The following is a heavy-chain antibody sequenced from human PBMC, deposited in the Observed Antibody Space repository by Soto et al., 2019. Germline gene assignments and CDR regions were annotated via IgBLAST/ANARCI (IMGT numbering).Heavy chain of an antibody. CDR2: IIPIFGTA. V-gene: IGHV1-69*13. CDR3: ARDRVVAANNWFDP. CDR1: GGTFSSYA. D-gene: IGHD2-15*01. Sequence: SVKVSCKASGGTFSSYAISWVRQAPGQGLEWMGGIIPIFGTANYAQKFQGRVTITADESTSTAYMELSSLRSEDTAAYYCARDRVVAANNWFDPWGQGTLVTVSS. J-gene: IGHJ5*02.